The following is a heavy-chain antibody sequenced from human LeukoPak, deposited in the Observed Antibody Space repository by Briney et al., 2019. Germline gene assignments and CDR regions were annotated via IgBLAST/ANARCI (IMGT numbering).Heavy chain of an antibody. Sequence: GASVKVSCKASGYTFTSYYMHWMRQAPGQGLEWMGWINTNTGIPTYAQGFTGRFVFSLDTSVSTAYLQISSLKAEDIAVYYCAREHTSSSFDYWGQGTLVTVSS. J-gene: IGHJ4*02. CDR2: INTNTGIP. CDR3: AREHTSSSFDY. D-gene: IGHD6-6*01. V-gene: IGHV7-4-1*02. CDR1: GYTFTSYY.